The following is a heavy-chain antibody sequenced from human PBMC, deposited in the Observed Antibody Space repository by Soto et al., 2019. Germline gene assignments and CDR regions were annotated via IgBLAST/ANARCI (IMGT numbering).Heavy chain of an antibody. CDR1: GYTFTSYG. CDR2: ISAHNGNT. D-gene: IGHD1-1*01. J-gene: IGHJ4*02. CDR3: ARGRYGDY. V-gene: IGHV1-18*01. Sequence: QVHLVQSGAEVKKPGASVKVSCKASGYTFTSYGITWVRQAPGQGLERMGWISAHNGNTDYAQKLQGRVIVNSDTSTSTAYMELRSLISDDTAVYYCARGRYGDYWGQGALVTVSS.